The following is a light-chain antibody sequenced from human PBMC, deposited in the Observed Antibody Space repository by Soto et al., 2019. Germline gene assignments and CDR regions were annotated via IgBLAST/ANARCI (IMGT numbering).Light chain of an antibody. CDR2: EVS. Sequence: QSALTQPASVSVSPGQSITISCTGTSSDVGGYNYVSWYQQHPGKAPKLMIYEVSNRPSGVSNRFSGSKSGHTASLTISGLEAEDEADYYCSSYTIKNTWVFGGGTKLTVL. CDR3: SSYTIKNTWV. CDR1: SSDVGGYNY. V-gene: IGLV2-14*01. J-gene: IGLJ3*02.